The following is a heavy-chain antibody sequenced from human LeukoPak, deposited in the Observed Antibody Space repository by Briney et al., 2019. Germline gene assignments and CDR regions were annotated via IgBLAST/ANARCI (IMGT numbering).Heavy chain of an antibody. CDR3: AKVPTVPYGEHVYFDY. D-gene: IGHD4-17*01. Sequence: GGSLRLSCAASGFTFSSYAMSWVRQAPGKGLEWVSAISGSSGSTYYADSVKGRFTISRDNSKNTLYLQMNSLRAEDTAVYYCAKVPTVPYGEHVYFDYWGQGTLVTVSS. V-gene: IGHV3-23*01. J-gene: IGHJ4*02. CDR2: ISGSSGST. CDR1: GFTFSSYA.